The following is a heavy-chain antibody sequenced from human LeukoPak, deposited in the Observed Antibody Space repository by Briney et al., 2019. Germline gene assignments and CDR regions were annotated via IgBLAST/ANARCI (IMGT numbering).Heavy chain of an antibody. CDR2: IYYTGIT. Sequence: SETLSLTCTVSGGSISGQYWSLIRQPPGKGLEWIGYIYYTGITKYNPSLKSRVTISVDTSKNQFSLRLNSVTAADTAIYYCATHRRPGSGGYENAFEIWGQGTMVTVSS. D-gene: IGHD5-12*01. CDR3: ATHRRPGSGGYENAFEI. V-gene: IGHV4-59*08. J-gene: IGHJ3*02. CDR1: GGSISGQY.